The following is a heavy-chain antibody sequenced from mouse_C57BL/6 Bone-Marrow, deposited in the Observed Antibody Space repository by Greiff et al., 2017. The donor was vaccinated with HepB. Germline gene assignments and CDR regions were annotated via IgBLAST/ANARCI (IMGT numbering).Heavy chain of an antibody. CDR1: GYTFTSYW. J-gene: IGHJ3*01. CDR2: IDPNSGGT. Sequence: QVQLQQSGAELVKPGASVKLSCKASGYTFTSYWMHWVKQRPGRGLEWIGRIDPNSGGTKYNEKFKSKATLTVDKPSSTAYMQLSSLTSEDSAVYYCAREKGNTTGVAPFAYWGQGTRVTVSA. D-gene: IGHD1-1*01. CDR3: AREKGNTTGVAPFAY. V-gene: IGHV1-72*01.